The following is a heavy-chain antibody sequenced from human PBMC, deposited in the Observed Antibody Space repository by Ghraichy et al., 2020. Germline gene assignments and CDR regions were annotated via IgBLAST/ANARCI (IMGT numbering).Heavy chain of an antibody. Sequence: SVKVSCKASGGTFSSYAISWVRQAPGQGLEWMGRIIPIFGTANYAQKFQGRVTITADESTSTAYMELSSLRSEDTAVYYCARVRPVRENYDFWSGSQDRYYYGMDVWGQGTTVTVSS. CDR2: IIPIFGTA. CDR3: ARVRPVRENYDFWSGSQDRYYYGMDV. D-gene: IGHD3-3*01. V-gene: IGHV1-69*13. J-gene: IGHJ6*02. CDR1: GGTFSSYA.